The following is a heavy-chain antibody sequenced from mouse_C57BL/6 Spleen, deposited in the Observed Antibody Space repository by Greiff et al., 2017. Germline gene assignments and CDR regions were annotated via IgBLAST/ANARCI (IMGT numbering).Heavy chain of an antibody. V-gene: IGHV5-16*01. CDR1: GFTFSDYY. Sequence: EVQLQESEGGLVQPGSSMKLSCTASGFTFSDYYMAWVRQVPEKGLEWVANINYDGSSTYYLDSLQSRFIISRDNAKNILDLQMSSLKSEDTATYYCARRAQAFYFDYWGQGTTLTVSS. CDR2: INYDGSST. CDR3: ARRAQAFYFDY. D-gene: IGHD3-2*02. J-gene: IGHJ2*01.